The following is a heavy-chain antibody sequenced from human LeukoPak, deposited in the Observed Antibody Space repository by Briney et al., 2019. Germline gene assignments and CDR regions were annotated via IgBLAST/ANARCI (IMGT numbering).Heavy chain of an antibody. CDR1: GGSISSYY. CDR2: ISYSGST. CDR3: ARTYCRGGSCHFDY. Sequence: SETLSLTCTVSGGSISSYYWSWIRQPPGKGLEGIGYISYSGSTDSNASLKSRVTISVDTSKNQISLKLSSVTAADTAVYYCARTYCRGGSCHFDYWGQGTLVTVSS. J-gene: IGHJ4*02. V-gene: IGHV4-59*08. D-gene: IGHD2-15*01.